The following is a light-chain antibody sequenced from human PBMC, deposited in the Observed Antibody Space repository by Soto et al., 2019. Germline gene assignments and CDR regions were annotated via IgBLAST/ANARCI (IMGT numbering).Light chain of an antibody. Sequence: DIVMTQSPLSLPVTPGEPASISCRSSQSLLHSNGYNYLDWYLQKPGQSPQLLICLGSNRASGVPDRFSGSRSGTDFTLKISRVEAEDVGVYYCMQALQTPFTFGGGTKVEIK. CDR1: QSLLHSNGYNY. CDR2: LGS. V-gene: IGKV2-28*01. J-gene: IGKJ4*01. CDR3: MQALQTPFT.